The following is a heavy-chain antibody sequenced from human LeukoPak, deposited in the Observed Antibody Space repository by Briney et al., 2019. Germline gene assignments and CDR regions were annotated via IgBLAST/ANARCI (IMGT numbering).Heavy chain of an antibody. CDR1: GGSISPYY. CDR2: IYSSGSI. Sequence: PSETLSLTCTVSGGSISPYYWNWIRQPPGKGLEWIGYIYSSGSINYNPSLKSRVTISIDTSKNQFSLKLNSVTAADTAVYYCARDRGRRDGYIHIKYYMDVWGKGTTVTVSS. D-gene: IGHD5-24*01. V-gene: IGHV4-59*01. J-gene: IGHJ6*03. CDR3: ARDRGRRDGYIHIKYYMDV.